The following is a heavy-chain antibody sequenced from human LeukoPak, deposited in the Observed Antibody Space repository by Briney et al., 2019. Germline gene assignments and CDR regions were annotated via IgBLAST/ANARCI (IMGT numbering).Heavy chain of an antibody. J-gene: IGHJ5*02. Sequence: ASVEVSCKASGGTFSSYAISWVRQAPGQGLEWMGGIIPIFGTANYAQKFQGRVTITADESTSTAYMELSSLRSEDTAVYYCARDRCSGGSCYYNWFDPWGQGTLVTVSS. CDR1: GGTFSSYA. CDR2: IIPIFGTA. CDR3: ARDRCSGGSCYYNWFDP. V-gene: IGHV1-69*13. D-gene: IGHD2-15*01.